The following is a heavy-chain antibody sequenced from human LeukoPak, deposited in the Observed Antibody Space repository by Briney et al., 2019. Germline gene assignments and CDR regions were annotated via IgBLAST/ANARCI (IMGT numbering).Heavy chain of an antibody. CDR2: IWYDGSNK. CDR1: GFTFSSYG. V-gene: IGHV3-33*01. Sequence: GGSLRLSCAASGFTFSSYGMHWVRQAPGKGLEWVAVIWYDGSNKYYADSVKGRFIISRDNSKNTLYLQMNSLRAEDTAVYYCARDYLDWYFDLWGRGTLVTVSS. CDR3: ARDYLDWYFDL. J-gene: IGHJ2*01.